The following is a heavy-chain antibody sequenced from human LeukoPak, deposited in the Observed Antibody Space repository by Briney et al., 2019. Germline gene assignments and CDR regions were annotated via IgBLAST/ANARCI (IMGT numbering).Heavy chain of an antibody. J-gene: IGHJ2*01. D-gene: IGHD6-19*01. CDR3: ARDGPRAVATLWFFDL. Sequence: GGSLRLSCVASGFAVGSNYMSWVRQAPGKGLEWVSIIYSGGSRYYADSVKGRFTIPRDISQNTLFLEMNSLRVEDTAVYYCARDGPRAVATLWFFDLWGRGTLVTVSS. CDR1: GFAVGSNY. CDR2: IYSGGSR. V-gene: IGHV3-66*01.